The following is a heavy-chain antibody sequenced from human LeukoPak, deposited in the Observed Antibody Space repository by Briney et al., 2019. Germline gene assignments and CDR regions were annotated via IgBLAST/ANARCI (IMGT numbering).Heavy chain of an antibody. CDR3: TRDRGSYSAEYFQH. V-gene: IGHV3-49*04. D-gene: IGHD1-26*01. CDR1: GFTFGDYA. Sequence: GGSLRLSCTASGFTFGDYAMSWVRQAPGKGLEWVGFIRSKAYGGTTEYAASVKGRFTISRDDSKSIAYLQMNSLKTEDTAVYYCTRDRGSYSAEYFQHWGQGTLVTVSS. CDR2: IRSKAYGGTT. J-gene: IGHJ1*01.